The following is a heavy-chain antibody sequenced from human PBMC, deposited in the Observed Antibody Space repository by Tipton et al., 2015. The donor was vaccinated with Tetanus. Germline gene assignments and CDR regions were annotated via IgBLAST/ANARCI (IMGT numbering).Heavy chain of an antibody. CDR1: GGSISDKKYY. D-gene: IGHD5-12*01. Sequence: GLVKPSETLSLTCTVSGGSISDKKYYWGWIRQPPGKGLEWIAYISNSGRTNSNYDLKSRISISRDTSKNQFFLSLTSVTAADTAVYYCARADYNLARKGPFDSWGQGAQVIVS. V-gene: IGHV4-61*05. J-gene: IGHJ4*02. CDR3: ARADYNLARKGPFDS. CDR2: ISNSGRT.